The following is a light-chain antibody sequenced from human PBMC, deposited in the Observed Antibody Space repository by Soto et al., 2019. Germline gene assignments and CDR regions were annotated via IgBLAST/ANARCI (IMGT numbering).Light chain of an antibody. J-gene: IGKJ5*01. CDR1: QGISTY. V-gene: IGKV1-39*01. CDR2: AAS. CDR3: QQLNSYPSIT. Sequence: DIQMTQSPSSLSASVGDRVTITCRASQGISTYLNWYQQKPGKAPKLLIYAASSLQSGVPSRFSGSGSETDFTLTISSLQPEDFATYYCQQLNSYPSITFGQGTRLEI.